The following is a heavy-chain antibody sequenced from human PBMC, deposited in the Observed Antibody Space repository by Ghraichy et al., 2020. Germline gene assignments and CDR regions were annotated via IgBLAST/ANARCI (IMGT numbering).Heavy chain of an antibody. CDR1: GGSFSGYY. CDR3: ARGPKRWLQLRYFDL. Sequence: SETLSLTCAVYGGSFSGYYWSWIRQPPGKGLEWIGEINHSGSTNYNPSLKSRVTISVDTSKNQFSLKLSSVTAADTAVYYCARGPKRWLQLRYFDLWGRGTLVTVSS. CDR2: INHSGST. V-gene: IGHV4-34*01. D-gene: IGHD5-24*01. J-gene: IGHJ2*01.